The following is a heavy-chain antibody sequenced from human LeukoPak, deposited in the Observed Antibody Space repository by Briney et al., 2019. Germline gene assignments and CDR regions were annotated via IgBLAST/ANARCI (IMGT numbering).Heavy chain of an antibody. CDR3: ARAVSGRFDY. J-gene: IGHJ4*02. CDR1: GGSMSPYH. D-gene: IGHD6-19*01. Sequence: SETLSLTCTVSGGSMSPYHWGWIRQPPGKGLEWTGCIYYSGSTNYNPSLNNRVTISVDTSKNQFSLRLSSVTAADTAIYYCARAVSGRFDYWGQGTLVTVSS. V-gene: IGHV4-59*08. CDR2: IYYSGST.